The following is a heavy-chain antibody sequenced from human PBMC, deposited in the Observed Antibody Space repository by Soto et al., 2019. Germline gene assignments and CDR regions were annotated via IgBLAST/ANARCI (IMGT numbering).Heavy chain of an antibody. CDR2: ISAYNGNT. CDR3: ARVEVYYDSSGYYYPRYDY. D-gene: IGHD3-22*01. CDR1: GYTFTSSG. V-gene: IGHV1-18*01. J-gene: IGHJ4*02. Sequence: QVQLVQSGAEVKKPGASVKVSCKASGYTFTSSGISWVRQAPGQGLEWMGWISAYNGNTNYAQKLQGRVTMTTDTSTSAAYMELRSLRSDDTAVYYCARVEVYYDSSGYYYPRYDYWGQGTLVTVSS.